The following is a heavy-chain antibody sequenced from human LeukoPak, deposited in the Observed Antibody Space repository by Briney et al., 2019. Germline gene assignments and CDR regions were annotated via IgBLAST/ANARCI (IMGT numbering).Heavy chain of an antibody. D-gene: IGHD3-22*01. Sequence: GGSLRLSCEASGFTFGSYAMTWVRQAPGKGLDWVSVIGASGADTYYADSVKGRSTISRDNAKNTLYLHMRSLRVEDTAVYFCAGRPRDSSGYYLGAFHAWGQGTTVTVSS. V-gene: IGHV3-23*01. CDR2: IGASGADT. CDR3: AGRPRDSSGYYLGAFHA. CDR1: GFTFGSYA. J-gene: IGHJ3*01.